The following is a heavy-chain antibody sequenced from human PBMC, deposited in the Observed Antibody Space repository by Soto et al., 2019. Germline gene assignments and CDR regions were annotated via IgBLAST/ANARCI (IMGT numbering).Heavy chain of an antibody. Sequence: PGGSRRLSCAASGFTFRNYAMGWVRQAPGKGLEWVSALSDTGLSTYYADSMTGRFTISRDNSKNTLYLQISSLRAEDTAVYYCARSHDWASAPHDGFDIWGQGTLVTVS. V-gene: IGHV3-23*01. D-gene: IGHD3-16*01. CDR1: GFTFRNYA. CDR2: LSDTGLST. CDR3: ARSHDWASAPHDGFDI. J-gene: IGHJ3*02.